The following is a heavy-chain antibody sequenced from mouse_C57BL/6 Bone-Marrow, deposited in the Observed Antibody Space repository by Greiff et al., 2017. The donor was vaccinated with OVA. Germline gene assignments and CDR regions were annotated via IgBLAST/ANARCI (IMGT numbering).Heavy chain of an antibody. V-gene: IGHV5-4*03. CDR2: ISDGGSYT. CDR1: GFTFSSYA. CDR3: ARAGSSSFAY. D-gene: IGHD1-1*01. J-gene: IGHJ3*01. Sequence: EVKLQESGGGLVKPGGSLKLSCAASGFTFSSYAMSWVRQTPEKRLEWVATISDGGSYTYYPDNVKGRFTISRDNAKNNLYLQMSHLKSEDTAMYYCARAGSSSFAYWGQGTLVTVSA.